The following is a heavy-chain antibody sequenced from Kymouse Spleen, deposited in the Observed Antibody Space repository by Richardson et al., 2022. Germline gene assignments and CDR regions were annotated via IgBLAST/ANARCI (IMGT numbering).Heavy chain of an antibody. CDR2: IYYSGST. V-gene: IGHV4-39*01. Sequence: QLQLQESGPGLVKPSETLSLTCTVSGGSISSSSYYWGWIRQPPGKGLEWIGSIYYSGSTYYNPSLKSRVTISVDTSKNQFSLKLSSVTAADTAVYYCASRGNWNYYYGMDVWGQGTTVTVSS. D-gene: IGHD1-20*01,IGHD1-7*01. CDR1: GGSISSSSYY. J-gene: IGHJ6*02. CDR3: ASRGNWNYYYGMDV.